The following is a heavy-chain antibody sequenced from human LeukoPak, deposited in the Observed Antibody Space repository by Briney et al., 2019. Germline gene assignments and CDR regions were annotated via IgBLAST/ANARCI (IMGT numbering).Heavy chain of an antibody. J-gene: IGHJ5*02. Sequence: GGSLRLSCAASGFTVSSNYMSWVRQAPGKGLEWVSVIYSDGSTYYADSVKGRFTISRHNSENTLYLQMNSLRAEDTAVYYCASLGRYGSGSYIPTWGQGTLVTVSS. CDR2: IYSDGST. CDR3: ASLGRYGSGSYIPT. D-gene: IGHD3-10*01. CDR1: GFTVSSNY. V-gene: IGHV3-53*04.